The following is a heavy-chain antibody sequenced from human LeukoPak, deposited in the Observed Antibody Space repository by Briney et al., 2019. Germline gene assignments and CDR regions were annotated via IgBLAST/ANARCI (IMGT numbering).Heavy chain of an antibody. CDR3: AKKTWDSSNCHYFDY. J-gene: IGHJ4*02. CDR1: GFTFSSYG. Sequence: VGSLRLSCAASGFTFSSYGMSWVRQPPAKGLEWVSAITGSGVGTYYAEIVESRSPNSRDNSKNTLYQQMNGLRAEDTAVYYCAKKTWDSSNCHYFDYCGQGALLSGSS. D-gene: IGHD6-13*01. V-gene: IGHV3-23*01. CDR2: ITGSGVGT.